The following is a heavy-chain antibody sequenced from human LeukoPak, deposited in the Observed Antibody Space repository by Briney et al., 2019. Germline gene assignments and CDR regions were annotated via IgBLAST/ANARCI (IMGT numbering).Heavy chain of an antibody. Sequence: ASVKVSCKASGYTFTSYGISWVRQAPGQGLEWMGWISVYNGNTNYAQKFQGRVTMTRDTSTSTVYMELSSLRSEDTAVYYCASLFSSGPLGGPWGQGTLVTVSS. CDR3: ASLFSSGPLGGP. J-gene: IGHJ5*02. CDR1: GYTFTSYG. CDR2: ISVYNGNT. D-gene: IGHD3-22*01. V-gene: IGHV1-18*01.